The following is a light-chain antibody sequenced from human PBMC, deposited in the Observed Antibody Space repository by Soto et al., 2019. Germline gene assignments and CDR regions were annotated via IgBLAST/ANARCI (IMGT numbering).Light chain of an antibody. V-gene: IGLV2-14*01. Sequence: ALTQPASVSGSPGQSITISCTGTSSDAGGYNYVSWYQQHPGKAPKLMIYDVSNRPSGVSNRFSGSKSGNTASLTISGLQAEDEADYYCSSYTSSSTVVFGGGTKLTVL. J-gene: IGLJ2*01. CDR2: DVS. CDR3: SSYTSSSTVV. CDR1: SSDAGGYNY.